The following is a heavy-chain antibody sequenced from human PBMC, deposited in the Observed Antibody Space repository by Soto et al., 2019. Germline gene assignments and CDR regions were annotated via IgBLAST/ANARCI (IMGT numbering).Heavy chain of an antibody. D-gene: IGHD3-10*01. CDR2: INESGSP. V-gene: IGHV4-34*01. Sequence: QVQLQPWGAGLLKPSETLSLTCAVYGASLSGYYWTWIRQSPGKGLEWIAEINESGSPNYSPSLKSRVTVSIVTSKNQFHLTLSSVTAADTAVYYCWGGRPYGLGSYSIRSGFQYYFYIDVWGKGTTVTVSS. CDR3: WGGRPYGLGSYSIRSGFQYYFYIDV. J-gene: IGHJ6*03. CDR1: GASLSGYY.